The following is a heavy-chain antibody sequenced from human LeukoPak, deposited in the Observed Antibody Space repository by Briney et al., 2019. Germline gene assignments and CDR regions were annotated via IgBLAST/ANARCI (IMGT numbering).Heavy chain of an antibody. J-gene: IGHJ4*02. CDR2: MNPNSGNT. CDR3: ARARRDDYGDY. Sequence: ASVKVSCKASGYTFTSYDINWVRQATGQGLEWMGWMNPNSGNTGYAQKLQGRVTMTTDTSTSTAYMELRSLRSDDTAVYYCARARRDDYGDYWGQGTLVTVSS. CDR1: GYTFTSYD. V-gene: IGHV1-8*01.